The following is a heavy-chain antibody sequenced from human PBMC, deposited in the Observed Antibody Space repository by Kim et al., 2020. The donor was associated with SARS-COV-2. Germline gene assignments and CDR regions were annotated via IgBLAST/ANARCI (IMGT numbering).Heavy chain of an antibody. CDR2: ISGSGDST. V-gene: IGHV3-23*01. CDR3: ANDLLVRTVTASLFDY. J-gene: IGHJ4*02. CDR1: GFTFSSYV. D-gene: IGHD3-10*01. Sequence: GGSLRLSCATSGFTFSSYVMTWVRQAPGKGLEWVSVISGSGDSTNHADSVQGRFTIARDNFKNTLYLQMSSLRAEDTAVYYCANDLLVRTVTASLFDYWGQGTLVTVSS.